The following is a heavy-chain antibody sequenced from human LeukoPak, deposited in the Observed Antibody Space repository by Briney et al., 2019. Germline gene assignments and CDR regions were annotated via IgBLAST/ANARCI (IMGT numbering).Heavy chain of an antibody. Sequence: GASVKVSCKASGYTFTGYYMHWVRQAPGQGLEWMGRINPNSGGTNYAQKFQGRVTMTRDTSISTAYMELSRLRSDDTAVYYCARVGVLSYYYGSGTRAYFDYWGQGTLVTVSS. D-gene: IGHD3-10*01. CDR3: ARVGVLSYYYGSGTRAYFDY. CDR1: GYTFTGYY. V-gene: IGHV1-2*02. J-gene: IGHJ4*02. CDR2: INPNSGGT.